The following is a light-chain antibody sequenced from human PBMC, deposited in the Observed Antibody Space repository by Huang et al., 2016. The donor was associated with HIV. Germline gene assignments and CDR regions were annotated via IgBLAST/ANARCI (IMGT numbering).Light chain of an antibody. CDR2: AAS. CDR3: QQYHGVPWT. Sequence: DIQMTQSPSSLSASVGDRVAITCRAGQGISKSLAWYQQKPGKAPKLLLYAASKLEGGVTSRFSGSGSGAVYTLTISSLQPEDVAVYHCQQYHGVPWTFGQGTKVEVK. V-gene: IGKV1-NL1*01. CDR1: QGISKS. J-gene: IGKJ1*01.